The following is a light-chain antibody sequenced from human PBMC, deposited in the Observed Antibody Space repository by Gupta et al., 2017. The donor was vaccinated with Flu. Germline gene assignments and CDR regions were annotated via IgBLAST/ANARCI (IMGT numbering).Light chain of an antibody. J-gene: IGKJ1*01. CDR2: QGS. V-gene: IGKV2-30*01. CDR3: YRSSRCPWT. Sequence: DGVMTQSPLSLPVTLGQPASISCRSSQSHVYSDGNTYLHWFPQRPGQSPRRLIYQGSHRESAVPVRFSGSGTGSAFTLKISSAEAEAVGVYYCYRSSRCPWTFGPGTKVEIK. CDR1: QSHVYSDGNTY.